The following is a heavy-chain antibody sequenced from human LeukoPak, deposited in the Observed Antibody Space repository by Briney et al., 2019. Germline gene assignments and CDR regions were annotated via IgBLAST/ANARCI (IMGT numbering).Heavy chain of an antibody. CDR2: ISSSSSTI. V-gene: IGHV3-48*01. D-gene: IGHD5-18*01. Sequence: GGSLRLSCAASGFTFSSYSMNWVRQAPGKGLEWVSYISSSSSTIYYADSVKGRFTISRDNAKNSLYLQMNSLRAEDTAVYYCASLVYSDGKGVFDYWGQGTLVTVSS. CDR3: ASLVYSDGKGVFDY. CDR1: GFTFSSYS. J-gene: IGHJ4*02.